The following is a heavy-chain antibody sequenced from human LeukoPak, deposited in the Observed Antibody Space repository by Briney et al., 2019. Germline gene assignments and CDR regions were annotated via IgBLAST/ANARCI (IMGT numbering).Heavy chain of an antibody. J-gene: IGHJ4*02. CDR3: ARAQTTIVVVGFDY. CDR1: GFTFSSYA. CDR2: INGGGGST. V-gene: IGHV3-23*01. Sequence: GGSLRLSCAASGFTFSSYAMSWVRQAPGKGLDWVSSINGGGGSTYYADSVKGRFTISRDNAKNPLYLQMNSLRAEDTAVYYCARAQTTIVVVGFDYWGQGTLVTVSS. D-gene: IGHD3-22*01.